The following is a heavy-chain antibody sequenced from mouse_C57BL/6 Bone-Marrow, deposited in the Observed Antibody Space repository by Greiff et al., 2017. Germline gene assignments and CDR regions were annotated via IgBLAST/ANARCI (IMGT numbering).Heavy chain of an antibody. CDR2: IDPSDSYT. CDR1: GYTFISYW. V-gene: IGHV1-50*01. Sequence: QVQLQQPGAELVKPGASVKLSCKASGYTFISYWMQWVKQRPGQGLEWIGEIDPSDSYTNYNQKFKGKATLTVDTSSSTAYMQLSSLTSEDSAVYYCARRTALDYWGQGTTLTVSS. J-gene: IGHJ2*01. D-gene: IGHD3-3*01. CDR3: ARRTALDY.